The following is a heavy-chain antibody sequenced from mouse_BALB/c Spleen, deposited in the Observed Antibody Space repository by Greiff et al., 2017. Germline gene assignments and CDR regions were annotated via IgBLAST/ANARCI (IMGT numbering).Heavy chain of an antibody. CDR2: ISTYYGDA. J-gene: IGHJ4*01. CDR3: ARSYGNGAMDY. Sequence: VQLQQSGAELVRPGVSVKISCKGSGYTFTDYAMHWVKQSHAKSLEWIGVISTYYGDASYNQKFKGKATMTVDKSSSTAYMELARLTSEDSAIYYCARSYGNGAMDYWGQGTSVTVSS. D-gene: IGHD2-10*02. V-gene: IGHV1S137*01. CDR1: GYTFTDYA.